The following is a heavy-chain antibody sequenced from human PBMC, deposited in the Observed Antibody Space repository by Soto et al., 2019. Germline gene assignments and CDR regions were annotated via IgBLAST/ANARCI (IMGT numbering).Heavy chain of an antibody. Sequence: QVQLVQSGAEVKKPGSSVKDSCKVSGYTFTSYAMHWVRQAPGQRLEWMGWINAGNGNTKYSQKFQGRVTITRDTSVSTAYMELSSLRSEDTAVYYCASSRITMVPYGMDVWGQGTTVTVSS. J-gene: IGHJ6*02. CDR3: ASSRITMVPYGMDV. CDR2: INAGNGNT. CDR1: GYTFTSYA. V-gene: IGHV1-3*01. D-gene: IGHD3-10*01.